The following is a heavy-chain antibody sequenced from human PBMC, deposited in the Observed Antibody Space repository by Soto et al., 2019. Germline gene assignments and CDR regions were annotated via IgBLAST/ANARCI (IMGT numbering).Heavy chain of an antibody. D-gene: IGHD6-13*01. Sequence: SETLSLTCTVSGGSISSGGYYWGWIRQHPGKGLEWMGYIYYSGSTYYNPSLKSRVTISVDTSKNQFSLKLSSVTAADTAAYYCARTRYSSSWFDFDYWGQGTLVTAPQ. CDR3: ARTRYSSSWFDFDY. V-gene: IGHV4-31*03. CDR1: GGSISSGGYY. CDR2: IYYSGST. J-gene: IGHJ4*02.